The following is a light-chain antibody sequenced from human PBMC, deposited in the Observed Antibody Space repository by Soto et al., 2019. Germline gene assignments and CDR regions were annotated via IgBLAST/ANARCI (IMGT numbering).Light chain of an antibody. CDR2: TNS. Sequence: QSGLTQPPSASGPPGQRVTISCSGRASNIGSNFVSWYQVVPGTAPKLLIYTNSHRPSGVPDRFSGSRSGTSASLDISGLQSDDEADYFCATWDDNVKGPVFGGGTKVTVL. V-gene: IGLV1-44*01. J-gene: IGLJ2*01. CDR1: ASNIGSNF. CDR3: ATWDDNVKGPV.